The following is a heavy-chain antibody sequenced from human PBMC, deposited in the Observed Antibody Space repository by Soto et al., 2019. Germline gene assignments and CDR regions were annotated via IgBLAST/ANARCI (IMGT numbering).Heavy chain of an antibody. CDR1: GYTFTSYG. CDR3: TRDLYYFDSSAYYGHNWFDP. Sequence: GASVKVSCKASGYTFTSYGFSWVRQAPGQGLEWMGWISGYNGNTNYAENFQGRVTITADESTSTAYMELTSLRSEDTAVYYCTRDLYYFDSSAYYGHNWFDPWGQGTRVTVSS. CDR2: ISGYNGNT. V-gene: IGHV1-18*01. J-gene: IGHJ5*02. D-gene: IGHD3-22*01.